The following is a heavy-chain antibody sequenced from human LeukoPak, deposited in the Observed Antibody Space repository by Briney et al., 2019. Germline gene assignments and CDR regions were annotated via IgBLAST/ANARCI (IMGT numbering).Heavy chain of an antibody. CDR1: GYTFTGNY. Sequence: ASVKVSCKASGYTFTGNYMHWVRQAPGQGLEWMGWINPNSGGTNYAQKFQGRVTMTRDTSISTAYMELSRLRSDDTAVYYCARGPERAWSGFFFSYGMDVWGQGTTVTVSS. D-gene: IGHD3-3*01. V-gene: IGHV1-2*02. J-gene: IGHJ6*02. CDR2: INPNSGGT. CDR3: ARGPERAWSGFFFSYGMDV.